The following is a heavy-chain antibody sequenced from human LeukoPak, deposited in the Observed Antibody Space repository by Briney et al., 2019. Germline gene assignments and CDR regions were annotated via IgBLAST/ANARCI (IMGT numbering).Heavy chain of an antibody. D-gene: IGHD6-6*01. CDR2: VCGSVDNT. J-gene: IGHJ4*02. CDR3: GKDLTIRLVPYVRSSHHFDY. Sequence: GASLRLSCAASGVTFSIFAMNWVRQAPGQGLEWVSGVCGSVDNTYYADSVKGRFTISRDNSKNTLYLQMPGLRAEDTAVYYCGKDLTIRLVPYVRSSHHFDYCGRGTLATVS. V-gene: IGHV3-23*01. CDR1: GVTFSIFA.